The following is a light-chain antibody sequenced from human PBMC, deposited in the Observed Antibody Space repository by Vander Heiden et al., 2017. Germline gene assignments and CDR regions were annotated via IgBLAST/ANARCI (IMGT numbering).Light chain of an antibody. J-gene: IGKJ2*01. CDR2: WAS. CDR3: QQYYTTPHT. V-gene: IGKV4-1*01. CDR1: QSVLHSSNNKNY. Sequence: DIVMTQSPDFLAVSLGERATINCKSSQSVLHSSNNKNYLAWYQQKPGQPPKLLIYWASTRESGVHDRFSGSGSGTDFTLAISSLQAEDVAVYYCQQYYTTPHTFGQGTKLEIK.